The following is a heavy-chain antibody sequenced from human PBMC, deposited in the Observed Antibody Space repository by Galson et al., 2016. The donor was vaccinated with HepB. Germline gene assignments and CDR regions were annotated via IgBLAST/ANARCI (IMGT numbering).Heavy chain of an antibody. CDR3: AKDRGAAHLVDY. CDR2: ISPDGSST. J-gene: IGHJ4*02. D-gene: IGHD2-15*01. CDR1: GFTFGNYW. Sequence: SLRLSCAASGFTFGNYWMHWVRQAPGKGPVWVSRISPDGSSTSYADSVKGRFTISRDNSKNTLYLQMNGLRAADTAVFYRAKDRGAAHLVDYWGQGTLVTVSS. V-gene: IGHV3-74*01.